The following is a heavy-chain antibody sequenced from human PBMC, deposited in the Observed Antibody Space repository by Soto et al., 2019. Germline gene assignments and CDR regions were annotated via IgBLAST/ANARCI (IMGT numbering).Heavy chain of an antibody. CDR3: ASSLLVGYGLEGESD. J-gene: IGHJ4*02. V-gene: IGHV1-18*01. CDR2: MSAYNGNT. CDR1: GYTFTSDG. Sequence: QVQLVQSGAEVKKPGASVKVSCKASGYTFTSDGIRWVRQAPGQGLEWMGWMSAYNGNTNYAQKLQGRVTMTTDTSTSTAYMELRSLRSDDTAVYYCASSLLVGYGLEGESDWGQGTLVTVSS. D-gene: IGHD5-18*01.